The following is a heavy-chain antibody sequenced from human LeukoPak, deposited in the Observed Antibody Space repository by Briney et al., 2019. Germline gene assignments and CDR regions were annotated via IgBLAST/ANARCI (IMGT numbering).Heavy chain of an antibody. CDR2: IIPIFGTA. D-gene: IGHD5-18*01. CDR3: ARGGYSYEYHYRDYYYYMDV. J-gene: IGHJ6*03. CDR1: GGTFSSYA. Sequence: GSSVKVSCKASGGTFSSYAISWVRQAPGQGLEWMGGIIPIFGTANYAQKFQGRVTITADESTSTAYMELSSLRSEDTAVYYCARGGYSYEYHYRDYYYYMDVWGKGTTVTISS. V-gene: IGHV1-69*01.